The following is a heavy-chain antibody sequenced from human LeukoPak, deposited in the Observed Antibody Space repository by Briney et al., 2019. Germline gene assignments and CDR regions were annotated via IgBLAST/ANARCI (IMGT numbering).Heavy chain of an antibody. CDR1: GYIFTSYF. V-gene: IGHV1-46*01. CDR3: ANTYYYDSSEYYFDY. CDR2: INPSGGST. J-gene: IGHJ4*02. Sequence: ASVKVSCKASGYIFTSYFMHWVRQAPGQGLEWMGLINPSGGSTRYAQKFQGRVTMTRDMSTSTVYMELSSLRSEDTAVYYCANTYYYDSSEYYFDYWGQGTLVTVSS. D-gene: IGHD3-22*01.